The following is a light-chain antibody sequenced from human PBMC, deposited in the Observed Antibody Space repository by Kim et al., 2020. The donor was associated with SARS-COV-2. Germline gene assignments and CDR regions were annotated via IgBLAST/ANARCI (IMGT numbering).Light chain of an antibody. CDR3: QQSHTTPLLT. V-gene: IGKV1-39*01. CDR1: QSISTY. CDR2: AAS. J-gene: IGKJ4*01. Sequence: AAVGDRGTIACRASQSISTYLNWYQQKPGRAPKLLIYAASSLQSGVPSRFSGSGYGTDFTLTISSLQPEDFATYFCQQSHTTPLLTFGGGTKLEI.